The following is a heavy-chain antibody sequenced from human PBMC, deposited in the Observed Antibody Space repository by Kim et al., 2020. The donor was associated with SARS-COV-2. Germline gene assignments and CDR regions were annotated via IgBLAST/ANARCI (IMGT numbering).Heavy chain of an antibody. D-gene: IGHD6-19*01. J-gene: IGHJ5*02. CDR2: IYSGGST. Sequence: GGSLRLSCAASGFTVSSNYMSWVRQAPGKGLEWVSVIYSGGSTYYADSVKGRFTISRHNSKNTLYLQMNSLRAEDTAVYYCARGSRDSSGPLRDNWFDPWGQGTLVTVSS. V-gene: IGHV3-53*04. CDR3: ARGSRDSSGPLRDNWFDP. CDR1: GFTVSSNY.